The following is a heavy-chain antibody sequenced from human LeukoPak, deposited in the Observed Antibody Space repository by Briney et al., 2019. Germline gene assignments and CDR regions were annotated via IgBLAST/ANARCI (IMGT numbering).Heavy chain of an antibody. CDR1: GFTFSDYS. CDR2: ITSSASTI. CDR3: ARVGLYYFEY. V-gene: IGHV3-11*01. J-gene: IGHJ4*02. D-gene: IGHD2-2*02. Sequence: PGGSLRLSCAASGFTFSDYSMSWIRQAPGKGLEWVSYITSSASTIYYADSVKGRFTISRDNARNSLYLQMNSLRVEDTAVYYCARVGLYYFEYWGRGTLVTVSS.